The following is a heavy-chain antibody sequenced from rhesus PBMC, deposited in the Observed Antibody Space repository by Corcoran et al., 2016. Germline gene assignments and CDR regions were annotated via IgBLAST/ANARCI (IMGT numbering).Heavy chain of an antibody. CDR2: IYGNSTST. D-gene: IGHD1-20*01. Sequence: QVQLQESGPGVVKPSETLSLTCAVSGGSISDSYRWSWIRPPPGRDLELIGYIYGNSTSTNDNPSLKSRVTISKDTSKNQFSLKLSSVTAADTAVYTCARDLGAGTTYGLDSWGQGVVVTVSS. CDR1: GGSISDSYR. V-gene: IGHV4S10*01. CDR3: ARDLGAGTTYGLDS. J-gene: IGHJ6*01.